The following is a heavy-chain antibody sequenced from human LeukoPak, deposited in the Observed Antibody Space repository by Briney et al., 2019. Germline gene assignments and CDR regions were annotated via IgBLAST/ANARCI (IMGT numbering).Heavy chain of an antibody. Sequence: GGSLRLSCAASGFTFSNYAMSWVRQAPGKGLEWVSAITGSGGNTYYADSVKGRFTVSRDNSKNTVFLQMNSLRAEDTAVYYCAKWGDYDVLTGYYVSDYWGQGTLVTVSS. D-gene: IGHD3-9*01. J-gene: IGHJ4*02. CDR2: ITGSGGNT. V-gene: IGHV3-23*01. CDR1: GFTFSNYA. CDR3: AKWGDYDVLTGYYVSDY.